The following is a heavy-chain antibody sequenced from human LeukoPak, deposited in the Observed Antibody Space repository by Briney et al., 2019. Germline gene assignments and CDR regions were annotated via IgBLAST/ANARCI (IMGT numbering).Heavy chain of an antibody. CDR1: GFTFNSYS. V-gene: IGHV3-48*02. CDR2: ISSSSTI. D-gene: IGHD4-17*01. J-gene: IGHJ4*02. CDR3: ARGYYGDYFFDY. Sequence: GGSLRLSCAASGFTFNSYSMNWVRQAPGKGLEWVSYISSSSTIYYADSVRGRFTISRESAKNSLYLQMNSLRDEDTAVYYCARGYYGDYFFDYWGQGTLVTVSS.